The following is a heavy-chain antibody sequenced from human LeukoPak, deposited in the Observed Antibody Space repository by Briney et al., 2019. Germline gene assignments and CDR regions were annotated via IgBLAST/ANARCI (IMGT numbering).Heavy chain of an antibody. J-gene: IGHJ4*02. CDR2: ISGSGGST. V-gene: IGHV3-23*01. Sequence: PGGSLRLACAVSGFTFSSYFMSWVRQVLGKGLEWVAAISGSGGSTYYADTVKGRFTISRDNSKNTLYLQMNSLRVEDTAVYYCAKMGDSSGYYSFFDYWGQGILVTVSS. D-gene: IGHD3-22*01. CDR3: AKMGDSSGYYSFFDY. CDR1: GFTFSSYF.